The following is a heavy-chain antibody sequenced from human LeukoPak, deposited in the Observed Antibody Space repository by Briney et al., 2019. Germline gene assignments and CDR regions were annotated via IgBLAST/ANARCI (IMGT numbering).Heavy chain of an antibody. CDR2: LNGNGGST. V-gene: IGHV3-23*01. CDR1: GFTFRSYG. D-gene: IGHD4-17*01. CDR3: AEALSTGGFFDY. J-gene: IGHJ4*02. Sequence: GGSLRLSCAASGFTFRSYGMSWVRQAPGKGLEWVSALNGNGGSTYYADSVKGRFTISRDNSKNTLDLQMNSLRAEDTAVYYCAEALSTGGFFDYWGQGTLVTVSS.